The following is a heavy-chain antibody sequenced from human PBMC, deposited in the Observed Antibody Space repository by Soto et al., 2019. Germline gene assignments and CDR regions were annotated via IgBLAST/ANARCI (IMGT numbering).Heavy chain of an antibody. CDR1: GYTFTSYG. Sequence: ASVKVSCKASGYTFTSYGISWVRQAPGQGLEWMGWISAYNGNTNYAQKLQGRVTMTTDTSTSTAYMELRSLRSDDTAVYYCATFKFTFNEWELLPYAFDIWGQGTMVTVSS. CDR3: ATFKFTFNEWELLPYAFDI. CDR2: ISAYNGNT. D-gene: IGHD1-26*01. V-gene: IGHV1-18*01. J-gene: IGHJ3*02.